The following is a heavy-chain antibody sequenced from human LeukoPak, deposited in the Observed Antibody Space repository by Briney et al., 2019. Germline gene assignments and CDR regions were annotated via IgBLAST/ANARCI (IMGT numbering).Heavy chain of an antibody. D-gene: IGHD3-10*01. J-gene: IGHJ3*02. CDR3: ATSPSTGRFGEPDDAFDI. V-gene: IGHV1-24*01. Sequence: AASVTVSCKASGYTFTSYGISWVRQAPGKGLEWMGGFDPEDGETIYAQKFQGRVTMTEDTSTDTAYMELSSLRSEDTAVYYCATSPSTGRFGEPDDAFDIWGQGTMVTVSS. CDR2: FDPEDGET. CDR1: GYTFTSYG.